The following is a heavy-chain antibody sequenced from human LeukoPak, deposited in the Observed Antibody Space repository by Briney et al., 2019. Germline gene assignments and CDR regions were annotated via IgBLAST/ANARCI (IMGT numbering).Heavy chain of an antibody. CDR1: GLTFRNYG. CDR2: ISYDGSNK. V-gene: IGHV3-30*18. Sequence: PGRSLRLSCAASGLTFRNYGMHWVRQAPGKGLDWVAVISYDGSNKYYADSVKGRFTISRDNSKNTLYLQMNSLRAEDTAVYYCAKVRYFGPSAFDIWGQGTMVTVSS. D-gene: IGHD3-9*01. CDR3: AKVRYFGPSAFDI. J-gene: IGHJ3*02.